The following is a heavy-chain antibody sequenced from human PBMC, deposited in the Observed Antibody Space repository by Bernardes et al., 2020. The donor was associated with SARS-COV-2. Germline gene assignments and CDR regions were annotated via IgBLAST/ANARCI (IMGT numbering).Heavy chain of an antibody. Sequence: GGSLSLTCAASGFTFSRYWMSWVRQAPGEGLEWVANIKQDGSEKYYVDSVKGRFTISRDNAKNSLFLQMNSLRAEDTAVYYCARDSGDYWGQGTLVTVSS. J-gene: IGHJ4*02. CDR3: ARDSGDY. V-gene: IGHV3-7*04. CDR1: GFTFSRYW. CDR2: IKQDGSEK.